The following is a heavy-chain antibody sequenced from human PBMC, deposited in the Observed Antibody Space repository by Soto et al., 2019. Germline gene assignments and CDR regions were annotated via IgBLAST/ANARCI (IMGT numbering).Heavy chain of an antibody. CDR1: GYTFTSYG. J-gene: IGHJ4*02. Sequence: QVQLVQSGAEVKKPGASVKLSCKASGYTFTSYGISWVRQAPGQGIEGMGWVSAYNANTNYAQQLQGRVTMTTDTSTSTAYMEVRSLRSDATAVYYCAGTGEYSSGNRCYSAHFDYWGQGTLVTVSS. CDR2: VSAYNANT. V-gene: IGHV1-18*01. D-gene: IGHD2-15*01. CDR3: AGTGEYSSGNRCYSAHFDY.